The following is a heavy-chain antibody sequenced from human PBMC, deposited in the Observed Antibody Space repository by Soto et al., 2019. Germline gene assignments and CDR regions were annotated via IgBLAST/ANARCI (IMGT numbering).Heavy chain of an antibody. D-gene: IGHD6-13*01. Sequence: SETLSLTCTVSGGSISSYYWSWIRQPPGKGLEWIGYIYYSGSTNYNPSLKSRVTISVDTSKNQFSLKLSSVTAADTAVYYCARGGNSSSWKSGWFDPWGQGTLVTVSS. CDR1: GGSISSYY. V-gene: IGHV4-59*01. CDR2: IYYSGST. CDR3: ARGGNSSSWKSGWFDP. J-gene: IGHJ5*02.